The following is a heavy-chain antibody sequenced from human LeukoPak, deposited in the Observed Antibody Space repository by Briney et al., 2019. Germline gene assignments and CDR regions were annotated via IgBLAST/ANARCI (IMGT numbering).Heavy chain of an antibody. Sequence: PGGSLRLSCAASGFTFSNYAMRWVRQAPGKGLEWVSGISGSGDSTYYADSVKGRFTISRDNAKNSLYLRMNSLRAEDTAVYYCARDLGTTVTTYLDYWGQGTLVTVSS. CDR1: GFTFSNYA. D-gene: IGHD4-17*01. CDR3: ARDLGTTVTTYLDY. CDR2: ISGSGDST. J-gene: IGHJ4*02. V-gene: IGHV3-23*01.